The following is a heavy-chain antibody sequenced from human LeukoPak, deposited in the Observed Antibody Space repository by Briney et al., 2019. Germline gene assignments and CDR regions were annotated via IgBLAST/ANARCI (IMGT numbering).Heavy chain of an antibody. CDR3: ARGWGLYSYGLYFDY. D-gene: IGHD5-18*01. J-gene: IGHJ4*02. CDR2: INHSGST. V-gene: IGHV4-34*01. CDR1: GGSFRGYY. Sequence: NPSETLSLTCAVYGGSFRGYYWSWIRQPPGKGLEWIGEINHSGSTNYNPSLKSRVTISVDTSKNQFSLKLSSVTAADTAVYYCARGWGLYSYGLYFDYWGQGTLVTVSS.